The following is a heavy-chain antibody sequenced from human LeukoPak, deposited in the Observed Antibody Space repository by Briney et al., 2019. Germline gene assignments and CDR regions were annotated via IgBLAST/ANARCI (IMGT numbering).Heavy chain of an antibody. CDR2: ISSSSSYI. CDR3: ARASYHILTGYQYYFDY. CDR1: GFTFSSYS. Sequence: GGSLRLSCAASGFTFSSYSMNWVRQAPGKGLEWVSSISSSSSYIYYADSVKGRFTISRDNAQNSLYLQMNSLRAEDTAVYYCARASYHILTGYQYYFDYWGQGTLVTVSS. D-gene: IGHD3-9*01. V-gene: IGHV3-21*01. J-gene: IGHJ4*02.